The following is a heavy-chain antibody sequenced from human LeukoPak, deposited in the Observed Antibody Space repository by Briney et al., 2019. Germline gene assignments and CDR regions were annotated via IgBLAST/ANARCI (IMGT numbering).Heavy chain of an antibody. CDR2: ISGSGGST. V-gene: IGHV3-23*01. Sequence: GGSLRLSCAASGFTFSSYAMSWVRQAPGKGLEWVSAISGSGGSTYYADSVKGRITISRDNSKNTLYLQMNSLRAEDTAVYYCAKSRTMVRGVITGYFDYWGQGTLVTVSS. CDR3: AKSRTMVRGVITGYFDY. D-gene: IGHD3-10*01. J-gene: IGHJ4*02. CDR1: GFTFSSYA.